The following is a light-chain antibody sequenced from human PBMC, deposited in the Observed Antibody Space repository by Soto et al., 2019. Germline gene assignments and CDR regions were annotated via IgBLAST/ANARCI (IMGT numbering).Light chain of an antibody. V-gene: IGKV3-15*01. CDR3: QQYDNWPRT. CDR2: GAS. CDR1: QSVSSN. J-gene: IGKJ1*01. Sequence: EIVMTQSPATLSVSPRERATLSCRASQSVSSNLVWYQQKPGQAPRLLIYGASTRATGIPARFSGSGSGTEFTLTISSLQSEDFAVYYCQQYDNWPRTFGQGTKVEIK.